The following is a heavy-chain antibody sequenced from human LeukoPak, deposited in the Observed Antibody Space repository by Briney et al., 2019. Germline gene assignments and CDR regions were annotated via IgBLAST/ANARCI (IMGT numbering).Heavy chain of an antibody. J-gene: IGHJ6*02. V-gene: IGHV3-9*01. CDR1: GFTFDDYA. D-gene: IGHD6-19*01. CDR2: VSWNRGTI. Sequence: GGSLRLSCAASGFTFDDYAMHWVRQGPGKGLEWVSGVSWNRGTIGYADPVKGRFTISRDNAKNSLYLQMNSLRVEDTALYYCAKDQYSSGFYGMDVWGQGTTVTVSS. CDR3: AKDQYSSGFYGMDV.